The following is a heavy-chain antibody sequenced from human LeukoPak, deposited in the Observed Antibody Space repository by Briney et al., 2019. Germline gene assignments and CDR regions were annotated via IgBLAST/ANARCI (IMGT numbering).Heavy chain of an antibody. Sequence: GGSLRLSCAASGFTFSSYWMSWVRQAPGKGLEWVANIKQDGSEKYYVDSVKGRFTISRDNAKNSLYRQMNSLRAEDTAVYYCASTYYDFWSGYYPFDYWGQGTLVTVSS. D-gene: IGHD3-3*01. J-gene: IGHJ4*02. CDR3: ASTYYDFWSGYYPFDY. CDR2: IKQDGSEK. V-gene: IGHV3-7*01. CDR1: GFTFSSYW.